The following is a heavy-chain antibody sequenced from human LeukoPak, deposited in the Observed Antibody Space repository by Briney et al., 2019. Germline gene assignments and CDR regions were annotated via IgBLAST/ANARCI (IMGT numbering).Heavy chain of an antibody. Sequence: SETLSLTCTVSGGPISSYYWSWIRQPPGKGLEWIGYIYYSGSTNYNPSLKSRVTISVDTSKNQFSLKLSSVTAADTAVYYCARHFGEVGATKANWYFDLWGRGTLVTVSS. CDR2: IYYSGST. CDR3: ARHFGEVGATKANWYFDL. J-gene: IGHJ2*01. CDR1: GGPISSYY. D-gene: IGHD1-26*01. V-gene: IGHV4-59*08.